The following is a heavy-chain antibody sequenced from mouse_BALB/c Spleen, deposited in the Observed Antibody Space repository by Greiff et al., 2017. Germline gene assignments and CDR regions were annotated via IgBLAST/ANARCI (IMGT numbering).Heavy chain of an antibody. J-gene: IGHJ4*01. CDR3: ARDNYGNYDAMDY. CDR2: IWAGGST. D-gene: IGHD2-1*01. V-gene: IGHV2-9*02. CDR1: GFSLTSYG. Sequence: VKLVESGPGLVAPSQSLSITCTVSGFSLTSYGVHWVRQPPGKGLEWLGVIWAGGSTNYNSALMSRLSISKDNSKSQVFLKMNSLQTDDTAMYYCARDNYGNYDAMDYWGQGTSVTVSS.